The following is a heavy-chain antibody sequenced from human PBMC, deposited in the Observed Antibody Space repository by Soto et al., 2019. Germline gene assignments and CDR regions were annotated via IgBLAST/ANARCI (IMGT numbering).Heavy chain of an antibody. Sequence: ASVKGSCKVSGYTLTELSVRWVRQAPGKGLEWMGGFDPEDGETIYAQKFQGRVTMTEDTSTDTAYMELSSLRSEDTAVYYCATASTIFGVVIYFQHWGQGTLVTVSS. CDR2: FDPEDGET. D-gene: IGHD3-3*01. J-gene: IGHJ1*01. CDR1: GYTLTELS. CDR3: ATASTIFGVVIYFQH. V-gene: IGHV1-24*01.